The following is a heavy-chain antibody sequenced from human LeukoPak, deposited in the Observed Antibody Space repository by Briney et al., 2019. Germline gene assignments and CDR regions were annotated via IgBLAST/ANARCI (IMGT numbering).Heavy chain of an antibody. CDR2: IYHSGST. D-gene: IGHD6-13*01. CDR3: ARVGYSSRGFDY. V-gene: IGHV4-59*08. CDR1: GDSINSYY. J-gene: IGHJ4*02. Sequence: SETLSLTCTVSGDSINSYYWSWIRQPPGKGLEWIGYIYHSGSTNYNPSLKSRVTISVDTSKNQFSLKLSSVTAADTAVYYCARVGYSSRGFDYWGQGTLVTVSS.